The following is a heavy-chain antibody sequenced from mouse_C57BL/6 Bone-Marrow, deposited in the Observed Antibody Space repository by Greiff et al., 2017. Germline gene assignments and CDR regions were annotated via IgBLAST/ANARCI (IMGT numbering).Heavy chain of an antibody. D-gene: IGHD1-1*01. CDR1: DSEVFPIAY. CDR2: ILPSIGRT. V-gene: IGHV15-2*01. Sequence: QVQLKQSGSELRSPGSSVKLSCKDFDSEVFPIAYMSWVRQKPGHGFEWIGGILPSIGRTIYGEKFEDKATLDADTLSNTTYLELNSLTSEDSAIYYCARRWSGSSSDWYFDVWGTGTTVTVSS. J-gene: IGHJ1*03. CDR3: ARRWSGSSSDWYFDV.